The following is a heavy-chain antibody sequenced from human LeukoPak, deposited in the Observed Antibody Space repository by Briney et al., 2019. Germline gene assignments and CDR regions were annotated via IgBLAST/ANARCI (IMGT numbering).Heavy chain of an antibody. Sequence: ASVKVSCKASGYTFTGYYMHWVRQAPGQGLEWMGWINPNSGGTNYAQKFQGRVTMTRDTSISTAYMELSRLRSDDTAVYYCARGGLAGWYYYDSSGYTKNNWFDPWGQGTLVTVSS. J-gene: IGHJ5*02. CDR1: GYTFTGYY. CDR2: INPNSGGT. V-gene: IGHV1-2*02. CDR3: ARGGLAGWYYYDSSGYTKNNWFDP. D-gene: IGHD3-22*01.